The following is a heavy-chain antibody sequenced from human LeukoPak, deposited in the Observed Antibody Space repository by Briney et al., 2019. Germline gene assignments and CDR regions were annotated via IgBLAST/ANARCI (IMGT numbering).Heavy chain of an antibody. V-gene: IGHV3-23*01. D-gene: IGHD2-8*01. CDR3: GKEPNGVYIGAFDF. Sequence: GGSLRLSCVASGITFRNYAVTWVRQAPGKGLEWVSSITGSGDTRRYADSVKGRFTISRDNSVDTLYLQMNSLSAEDTAIYYCGKEPNGVYIGAFDFWGRGTMVTVSS. CDR2: ITGSGDTR. J-gene: IGHJ3*01. CDR1: GITFRNYA.